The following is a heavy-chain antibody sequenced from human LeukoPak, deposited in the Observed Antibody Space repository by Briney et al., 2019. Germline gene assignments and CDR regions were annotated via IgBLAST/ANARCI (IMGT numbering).Heavy chain of an antibody. J-gene: IGHJ3*02. CDR3: ARLGGYSNYYDSAYAFDI. CDR1: GFTFSSYW. D-gene: IGHD3-22*01. V-gene: IGHV3-7*01. CDR2: IKQDGSEK. Sequence: GGSLRLSCAASGFTFSSYWMSWVRQAPGKGLEWVANIKQDGSEKYYVDSVKGRFTISRDNAKNSLYLQMNSLRAEDTAVYYCARLGGYSNYYDSAYAFDIWGQGTMVTVSS.